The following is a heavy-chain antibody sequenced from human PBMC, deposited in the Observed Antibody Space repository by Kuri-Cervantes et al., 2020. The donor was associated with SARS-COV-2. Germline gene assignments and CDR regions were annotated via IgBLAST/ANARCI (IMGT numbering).Heavy chain of an antibody. V-gene: IGHV1-8*01. Sequence: ASVKVSCKASGYTFTSYDINWVRQATGQGLEWMGWMNPNSGNTGYAQKFQGRVTMTRSTSISTAYMELSSLRSEDTAVYYCARDPNYDSSGYYGLTFDYWGQGTLVTVSS. J-gene: IGHJ4*02. D-gene: IGHD3-22*01. CDR1: GYTFTSYD. CDR3: ARDPNYDSSGYYGLTFDY. CDR2: MNPNSGNT.